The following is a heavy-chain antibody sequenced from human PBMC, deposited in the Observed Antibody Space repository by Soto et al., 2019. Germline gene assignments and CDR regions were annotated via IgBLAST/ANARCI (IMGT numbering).Heavy chain of an antibody. CDR1: GGSVNGSY. V-gene: IGHV4-34*01. Sequence: SETLSLTCAVYGGSVNGSYWNWIRQPPGKGLEWIGEINHTGGTHYNRSLKSRVTMSVDTSKNQFSLRLSSVTAADTAIYYCATRITVFGLLIPPFDPWGQGTQVTVS. J-gene: IGHJ5*02. CDR2: INHTGGT. D-gene: IGHD3-3*01. CDR3: ATRITVFGLLIPPFDP.